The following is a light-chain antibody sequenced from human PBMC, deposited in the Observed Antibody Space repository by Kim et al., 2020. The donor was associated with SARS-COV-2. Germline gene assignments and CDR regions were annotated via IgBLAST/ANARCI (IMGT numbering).Light chain of an antibody. CDR3: QQYYRTPPT. J-gene: IGKJ1*01. CDR1: QSVLYSSNNKSY. Sequence: DIVMTQSPDSLAVSLGERATINCKSSQSVLYSSNNKSYLAWYQQKPGQPPKLLIYWASTRESGVPDRFSGSGSGTDFTLSISSLQAEDVAVYYCQQYYRTPPTFGQGTKVDIK. V-gene: IGKV4-1*01. CDR2: WAS.